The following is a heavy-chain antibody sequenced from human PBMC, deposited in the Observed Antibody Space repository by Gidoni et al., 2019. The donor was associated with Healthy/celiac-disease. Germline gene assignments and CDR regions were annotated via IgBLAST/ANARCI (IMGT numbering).Heavy chain of an antibody. V-gene: IGHV3-21*01. CDR2: ISSSSSYI. D-gene: IGHD3-10*01. CDR3: ARGKYYYGSGSDRDNWFDP. CDR1: GFTFSSYS. Sequence: EVQLVESGGGLVKPGGSLRLSCAASGFTFSSYSMNWVRQAPGKGLEWVSSISSSSSYIYYADSVKGRFTISRDNAKNSLYLQMNSLRAEDTAVYYCARGKYYYGSGSDRDNWFDPWGQGTLVTVSS. J-gene: IGHJ5*02.